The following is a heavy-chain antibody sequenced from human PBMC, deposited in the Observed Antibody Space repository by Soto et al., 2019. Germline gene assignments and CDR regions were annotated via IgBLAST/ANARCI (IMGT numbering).Heavy chain of an antibody. J-gene: IGHJ4*02. V-gene: IGHV3-74*01. CDR3: AGASGWKFDY. CDR1: GFSFSSYG. CDR2: VDADGSGT. Sequence: GGSLRLSCAASGFSFSSYGMHWVRQAPGTGVVWVSRVDADGSGTTYAGSVKGRFSISRDNAKNTVSLQMNNLRAEDTAVYYCAGASGWKFDYWGLGVLVTVSS. D-gene: IGHD1-1*01.